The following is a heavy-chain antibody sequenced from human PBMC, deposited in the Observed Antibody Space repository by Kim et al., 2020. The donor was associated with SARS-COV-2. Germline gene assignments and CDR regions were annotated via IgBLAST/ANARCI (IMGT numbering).Heavy chain of an antibody. Sequence: NPALQSRVTMSGDTAKNQFSPKLSSVTAADTAVYYCARFGSNSPNNWFDPWGQGTLVTVSS. J-gene: IGHJ5*02. CDR3: ARFGSNSPNNWFDP. V-gene: IGHV4-59*10. D-gene: IGHD6-6*01.